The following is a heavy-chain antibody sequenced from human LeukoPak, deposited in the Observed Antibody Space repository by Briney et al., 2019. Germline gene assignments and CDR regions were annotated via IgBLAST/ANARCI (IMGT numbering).Heavy chain of an antibody. CDR3: ARLSGGYSGYDWDY. V-gene: IGHV3-30*02. CDR2: IRYDGSNK. CDR1: GFTFSSYG. D-gene: IGHD5-12*01. J-gene: IGHJ4*02. Sequence: GGSLRLSCAASGFTFSSYGMHWVRQAPGKGLEWVAFIRYDGSNKYYADSVKGRFTISRDNSKNTLYLQMNSLRAEDTAVYNCARLSGGYSGYDWDYWGQGTLVTVSS.